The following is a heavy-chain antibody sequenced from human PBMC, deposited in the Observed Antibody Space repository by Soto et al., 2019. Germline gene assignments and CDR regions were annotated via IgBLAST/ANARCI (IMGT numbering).Heavy chain of an antibody. CDR3: ARYGGSDCWSGSHYYGMDV. Sequence: QVQLVESGGGVVQPGRSLRLSCAASGFTFSSYGMHWVRQAPGKGLEWVAVIWYDGSNKYYADSVKGRFTISRDNSKNTLYLQMNSLRAEDTAVYYCARYGGSDCWSGSHYYGMDVWGQGTTVTVSS. CDR1: GFTFSSYG. V-gene: IGHV3-33*01. CDR2: IWYDGSNK. J-gene: IGHJ6*02. D-gene: IGHD3-3*01.